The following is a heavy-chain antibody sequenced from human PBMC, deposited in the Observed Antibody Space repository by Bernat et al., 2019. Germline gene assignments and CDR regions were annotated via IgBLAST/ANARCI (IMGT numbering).Heavy chain of an antibody. Sequence: VQLQESGPGLVKPSQTLSLTCTVSGGSISSGGYYWSWIRQHPGKGLEWIGYIYYSGSTYYNPSLKSRVTISVDTSKNQFSLKLSSVTAADTAVYYCARLHKGIAAAGTGDNWFDPWGQGTLVTVSS. CDR3: ARLHKGIAAAGTGDNWFDP. J-gene: IGHJ5*02. V-gene: IGHV4-31*03. CDR1: GGSISSGGYY. CDR2: IYYSGST. D-gene: IGHD6-13*01.